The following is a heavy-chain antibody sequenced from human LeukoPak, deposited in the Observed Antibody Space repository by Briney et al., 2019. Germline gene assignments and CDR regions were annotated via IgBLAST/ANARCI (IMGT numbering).Heavy chain of an antibody. CDR1: GSTFSSYA. D-gene: IGHD3-10*01. CDR2: IIPIFGTA. Sequence: SVKVSCKASGSTFSSYAISWVRQAPGQGLEWMGGIIPIFGTANYAQKFQGRVTITADESTSTAYMELSSLRSEDTAVYYCARDEAYYYGSGSYWYGMDVWGKGTTVTVSS. V-gene: IGHV1-69*01. CDR3: ARDEAYYYGSGSYWYGMDV. J-gene: IGHJ6*04.